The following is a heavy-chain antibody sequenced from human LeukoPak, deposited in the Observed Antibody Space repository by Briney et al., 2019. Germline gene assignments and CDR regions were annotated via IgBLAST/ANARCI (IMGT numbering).Heavy chain of an antibody. CDR2: INHSGST. D-gene: IGHD6-13*01. CDR3: ARRRGYSSSWYPFDY. V-gene: IGHV4-34*01. CDR1: GGSFSGYY. J-gene: IGHJ4*02. Sequence: SETLSLTCAVYGGSFSGYYWSWIRQPPGKGLEWIGEINHSGSTNYNPSLKSRVTISVDTSKNQFSLKLSSVTAADTAVYYCARRRGYSSSWYPFDYWGQGTLVTVSS.